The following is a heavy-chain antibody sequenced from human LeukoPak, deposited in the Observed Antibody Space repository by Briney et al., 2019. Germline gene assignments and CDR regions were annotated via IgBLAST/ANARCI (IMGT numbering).Heavy chain of an antibody. CDR2: INPNSGGK. CDR3: ARAGKYYYDSSGYLCDAFDI. Sequence: ASVKVSFKSSGYTFTSYGITWVRPPPAQGLEWMGWINPNSGGKNYAQKFQGRVTMTRDTSISTAYMELSRLRYDETAVYYCARAGKYYYDSSGYLCDAFDIWSQGTMVTVSS. D-gene: IGHD3-22*01. CDR1: GYTFTSYG. V-gene: IGHV1-2*02. J-gene: IGHJ3*02.